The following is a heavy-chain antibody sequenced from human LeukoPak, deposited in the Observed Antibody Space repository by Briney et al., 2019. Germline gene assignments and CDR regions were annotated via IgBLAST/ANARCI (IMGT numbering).Heavy chain of an antibody. D-gene: IGHD5-24*01. CDR2: IWYDGSNK. CDR1: GFXFSGYG. V-gene: IGHV3-33*01. CDR3: ARGNFRRDGYNFDY. Sequence: PGRSLRLSCVASGFXFSGYGMHWVRQAPGKGLEWVAVIWYDGSNKYYADSVKGRFTISRDNSKNTLYLQMNSLRAEDTAVFYCARGNFRRDGYNFDYWGQGTLVTVSS. J-gene: IGHJ4*02.